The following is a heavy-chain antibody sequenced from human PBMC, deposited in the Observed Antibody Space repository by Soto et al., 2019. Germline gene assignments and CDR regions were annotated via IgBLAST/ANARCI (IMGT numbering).Heavy chain of an antibody. CDR2: ISAHNGNT. CDR1: GYGFTTYG. CDR3: ARGRYGDY. D-gene: IGHD1-1*01. J-gene: IGHJ4*01. Sequence: QVHLVQSGAEVKKPGASVKVSCKGSGYGFTTYGITWVRQAPGQGLEWMAWISAHNGNTNYAQKLQGRVTVTRDTSTSTAYMELRSPRSDDTAVYYCARGRYGDYWGHGALVTVSS. V-gene: IGHV1-18*01.